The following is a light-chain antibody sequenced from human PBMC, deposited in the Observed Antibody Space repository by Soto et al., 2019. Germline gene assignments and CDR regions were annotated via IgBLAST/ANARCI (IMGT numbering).Light chain of an antibody. V-gene: IGKV3-20*01. CDR3: QLYGISPH. Sequence: EIVLTQSPCTLSLSPGERATLPCKTSQSRGSYFLAWYQHKPGQAPRLLVYASSNRATGIPDRFSGSASGTDFTLTINRLEPEDFAVYYCQLYGISPHFGQGTRLEIK. CDR1: QSRGSYF. J-gene: IGKJ5*01. CDR2: ASS.